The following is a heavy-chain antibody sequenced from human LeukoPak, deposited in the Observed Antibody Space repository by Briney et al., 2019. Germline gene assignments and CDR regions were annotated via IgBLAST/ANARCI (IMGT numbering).Heavy chain of an antibody. Sequence: GSLRLSCAASGFTFSTYALTWLRQAPGKGLEWVSALSASGSNTYYADSVKGRFTISRDNSKSMLYLQMNSLRADDTAVYYCAQISVDTSRGRWSDFDSWGQGILVTVSS. V-gene: IGHV3-23*01. J-gene: IGHJ4*02. CDR2: LSASGSNT. CDR3: AQISVDTSRGRWSDFDS. CDR1: GFTFSTYA. D-gene: IGHD5-18*01.